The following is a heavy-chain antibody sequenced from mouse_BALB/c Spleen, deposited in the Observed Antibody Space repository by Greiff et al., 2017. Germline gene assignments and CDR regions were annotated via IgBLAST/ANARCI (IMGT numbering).Heavy chain of an antibody. D-gene: IGHD4-1*01. Sequence: VQGVESGAELAKPGASVKMSCKASGYTFTSYWMHWVKQRPGQGLEWIGYINPSTGYTEYNQKFKDKATLTADKSSSTAYMQLSSLTSEDSAVYYCASWDVGAYWGQGTLVTVSA. CDR1: GYTFTSYW. J-gene: IGHJ3*01. V-gene: IGHV1-7*01. CDR2: INPSTGYT. CDR3: ASWDVGAY.